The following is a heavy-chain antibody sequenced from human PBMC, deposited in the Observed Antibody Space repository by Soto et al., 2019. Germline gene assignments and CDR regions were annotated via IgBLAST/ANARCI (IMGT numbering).Heavy chain of an antibody. V-gene: IGHV3-21*01. CDR2: ISSSSSYI. CDR3: ARDPSIADTTTRTGQYYYMDV. J-gene: IGHJ6*03. CDR1: GFTFSSYS. Sequence: GGSLRLSCAASGFTFSSYSMNWVRQAPGKGLEWVSSISSSSSYIYYADSVKGRFTISRDNAKNSLYLQMNSLRAEDTAVYYCARDPSIADTTTRTGQYYYMDVWGKGTTVTVSS. D-gene: IGHD6-6*01.